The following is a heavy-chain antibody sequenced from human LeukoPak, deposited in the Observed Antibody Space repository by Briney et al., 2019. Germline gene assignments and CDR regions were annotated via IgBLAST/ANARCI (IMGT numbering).Heavy chain of an antibody. CDR2: MNPNSGNT. V-gene: IGHV1-8*01. CDR1: GYTFTSYD. Sequence: ASVKVSCKASGYTFTSYDTNWVRQATGQGLEWMGWMNPNSGNTGCAQKFQGRVTMTRNTSISTAYMELSSLRSEDTAGYYCARAPRMWGDNLNCFDPWGQGTLVTVSS. CDR3: ARAPRMWGDNLNCFDP. J-gene: IGHJ5*02. D-gene: IGHD2-21*02.